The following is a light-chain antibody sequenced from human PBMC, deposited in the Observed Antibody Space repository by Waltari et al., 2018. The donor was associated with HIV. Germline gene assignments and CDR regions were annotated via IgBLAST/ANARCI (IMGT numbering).Light chain of an antibody. CDR3: QQADTFPLS. V-gene: IGKV1-12*01. CDR2: AAS. Sequence: IQMTQSPSSLSAPVGGRVTITCRVSQDIHTSLGWYQKNLGKAPRLLIFAASALQGGVLSRFRGSGSGTFFTLTISDLQPEDSASYYCQQADTFPLSFGGGTMVQI. CDR1: QDIHTS. J-gene: IGKJ4*01.